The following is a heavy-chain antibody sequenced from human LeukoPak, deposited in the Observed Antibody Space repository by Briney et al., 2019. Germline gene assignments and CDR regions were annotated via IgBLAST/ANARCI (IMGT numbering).Heavy chain of an antibody. V-gene: IGHV4-59*08. CDR3: ARHDYGSGTYSSWDY. Sequence: PETLSLTCTVSGGSISSFYWSWIRQPPGKGLEWIGYIYYSGSTNYNPSLKSRVTISVDTSKNQLSLKLSSVTAADTAVYYCARHDYGSGTYSSWDYWGQGTLVTVSS. CDR2: IYYSGST. CDR1: GGSISSFY. D-gene: IGHD3-10*01. J-gene: IGHJ4*02.